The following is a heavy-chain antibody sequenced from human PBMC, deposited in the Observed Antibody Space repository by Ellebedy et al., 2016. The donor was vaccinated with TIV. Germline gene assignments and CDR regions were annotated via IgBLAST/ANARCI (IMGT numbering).Heavy chain of an antibody. CDR2: FDWDGDK. V-gene: IGHV2-70*11. CDR1: GLSLSTPKTC. J-gene: IGHJ6*02. CDR3: ARAYSTSWYGYYGLDV. Sequence: SGPTLVKPTQTLTLTCTVSGLSLSTPKTCVSWIRQPPGKALEWLARFDWDGDKYYSTSLKTRLTISKDTPKNQVVLTMTNMDPADTATYYCARAYSTSWYGYYGLDVWGQGTTVTVSS. D-gene: IGHD6-13*01.